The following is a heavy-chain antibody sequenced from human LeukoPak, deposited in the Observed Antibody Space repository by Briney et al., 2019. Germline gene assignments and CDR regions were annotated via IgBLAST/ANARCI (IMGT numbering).Heavy chain of an antibody. CDR1: GGSFSGYY. Sequence: PSETLSLTCAVYGGSFSGYYWSWIRQPPGKGLEWIGEINHSGSTNYNPSLKSRVTISVDTSKNQFSLKLSSVTAADTAVYYCASSISSSWYIAFDIWGQGTMVTVSS. CDR3: ASSISSSWYIAFDI. V-gene: IGHV4-34*01. CDR2: INHSGST. J-gene: IGHJ3*02. D-gene: IGHD6-13*01.